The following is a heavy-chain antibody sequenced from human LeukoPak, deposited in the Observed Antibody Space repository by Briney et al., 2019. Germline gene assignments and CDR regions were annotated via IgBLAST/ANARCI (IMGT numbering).Heavy chain of an antibody. J-gene: IGHJ4*02. CDR1: GYTLTELS. V-gene: IGHV1-24*01. CDR2: FDPEDGET. CDR3: ATVLGYGAAAGTYDY. Sequence: ASVKVSCKVSGYTLTELSMHWVRQAPGKGLEWMGGFDPEDGETIYAQKCQGRVTMTEDTSTDTAYMELSSLRSEDTAVYYCATVLGYGAAAGTYDYWGQGTLVTVSS. D-gene: IGHD6-13*01.